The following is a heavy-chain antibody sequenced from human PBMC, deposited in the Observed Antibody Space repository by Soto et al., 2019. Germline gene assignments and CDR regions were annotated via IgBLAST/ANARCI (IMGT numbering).Heavy chain of an antibody. Sequence: GGSLRLSCAASGFTFSSYAMSWVRQAPGKGLEWVSAISGSGGSTYYADSVKGRFTISRDNSKNTLYLQMNSLRAEDTAVYYCAKVITGPPRSYYYYYMDVWGKGTTVTVSS. CDR2: ISGSGGST. D-gene: IGHD1-20*01. V-gene: IGHV3-23*01. J-gene: IGHJ6*03. CDR1: GFTFSSYA. CDR3: AKVITGPPRSYYYYYMDV.